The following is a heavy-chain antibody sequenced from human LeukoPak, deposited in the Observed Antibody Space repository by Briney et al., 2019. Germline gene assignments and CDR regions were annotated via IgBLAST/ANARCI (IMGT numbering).Heavy chain of an antibody. CDR1: GYTFTSYD. CDR3: ARGQSYDFWSGSGP. CDR2: MKPNSGNT. Sequence: ASVTVSCKASGYTFTSYDINWVRQATGQGLEWMGWMKPNSGNTGYAQKFQGRVTMTRNTSISTAYMELSSLRSEDTAVYYCARGQSYDFWSGSGPWGQGTLVTVPS. V-gene: IGHV1-8*01. D-gene: IGHD3-3*01. J-gene: IGHJ5*02.